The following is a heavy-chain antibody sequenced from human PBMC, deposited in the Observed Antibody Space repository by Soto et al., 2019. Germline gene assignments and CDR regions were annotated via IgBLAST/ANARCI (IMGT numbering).Heavy chain of an antibody. CDR1: GGIFSSNA. Sequence: QVQLVQSGAEVKKPGSSVKVSCQASGGIFSSNAISWVRQAPGQGLEWMGGILPSFGTTNYAQNFQDRATITADESTSTADVKLSSLKSEDTAIYYCATGGRGYSSAPRFYFDYWGQGTLVTVPS. CDR2: ILPSFGTT. CDR3: ATGGRGYSSAPRFYFDY. V-gene: IGHV1-69*01. J-gene: IGHJ4*02. D-gene: IGHD5-18*01.